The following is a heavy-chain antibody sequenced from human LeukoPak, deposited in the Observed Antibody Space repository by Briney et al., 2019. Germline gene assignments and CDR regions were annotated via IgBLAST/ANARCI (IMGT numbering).Heavy chain of an antibody. Sequence: GGSLRLSCAASGFTFSNYNMHWVRQAPGKGLGWLSYISTSSGTIYYADSVKGRFTISRDNAKNSLYLQMNSLRAEDTAVYYCARDVRSSWYSFDDYWGQGTLVTVSS. CDR2: ISTSSGTI. D-gene: IGHD6-13*01. CDR1: GFTFSNYN. CDR3: ARDVRSSWYSFDDY. J-gene: IGHJ4*02. V-gene: IGHV3-48*04.